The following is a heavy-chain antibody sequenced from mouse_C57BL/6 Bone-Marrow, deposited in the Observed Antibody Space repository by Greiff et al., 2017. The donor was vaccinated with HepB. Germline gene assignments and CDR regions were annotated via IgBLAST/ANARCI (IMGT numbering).Heavy chain of an antibody. CDR3: ARQRITTVVAGNFDY. Sequence: EVQRVESGGDLVKPGGSLKLSCAASGFTFSSYGLSWVRPTPAKRLEWVATISSGGSYTYYPDSVKGRFTISRDNAKHTLYLQMSSPKSEDTAMYYGARQRITTVVAGNFDYWGQGTTLTVSS. CDR1: GFTFSSYG. CDR2: ISSGGSYT. D-gene: IGHD1-1*01. V-gene: IGHV5-6*01. J-gene: IGHJ2*01.